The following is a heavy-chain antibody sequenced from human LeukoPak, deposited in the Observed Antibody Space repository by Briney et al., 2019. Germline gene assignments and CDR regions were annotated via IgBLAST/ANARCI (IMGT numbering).Heavy chain of an antibody. D-gene: IGHD5-12*01. CDR3: ARVVATMPLVYYYMDV. CDR2: ISSSSSYI. Sequence: GGSLRLSCAASGFTFSSYSMNWVRQAPGKGLEWVSSISSSSSYIYYADSVKGGFIISRDNAKNSLYLQMNCLRAEDTAVYYCARVVATMPLVYYYMDVWGKGTTVTVSS. J-gene: IGHJ6*03. V-gene: IGHV3-21*01. CDR1: GFTFSSYS.